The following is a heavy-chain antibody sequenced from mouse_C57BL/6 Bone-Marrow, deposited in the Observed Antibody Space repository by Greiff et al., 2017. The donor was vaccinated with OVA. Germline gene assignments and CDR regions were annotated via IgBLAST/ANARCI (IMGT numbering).Heavy chain of an antibody. CDR2: IDPSDSYT. CDR1: GYTFTSYW. J-gene: IGHJ3*01. CDR3: AREGGTYGNYRFAY. Sequence: QVQLQQPGAELVMPGASVKLSCKASGYTFTSYWMHWVKQRPGQGLEWIGEIDPSDSYTKYTQKFKGKSTLTVEKSSSTAYMLLSRLTSEDSAVYYCAREGGTYGNYRFAYWGQGTLVTVSA. V-gene: IGHV1-69*01. D-gene: IGHD2-1*01.